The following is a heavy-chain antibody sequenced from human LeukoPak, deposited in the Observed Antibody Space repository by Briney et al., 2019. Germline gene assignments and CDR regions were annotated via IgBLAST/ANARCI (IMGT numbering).Heavy chain of an antibody. J-gene: IGHJ6*03. D-gene: IGHD6-6*01. CDR3: AKTITARRYYYYSMDV. CDR1: GFTFSESW. CDR2: INHEGGGI. Sequence: PGGSLRLSCAASGFTFSESWMSWVRQVPGQGLEWVAHINHEGGGIQYVDSVKSRFTISRDNAKGSVYLQMISLSPEDTAFYYCAKTITARRYYYYSMDVWGKGTTVTVSS. V-gene: IGHV3-7*03.